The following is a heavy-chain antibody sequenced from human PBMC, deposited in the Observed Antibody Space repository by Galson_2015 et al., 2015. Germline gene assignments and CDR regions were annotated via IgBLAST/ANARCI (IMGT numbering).Heavy chain of an antibody. CDR2: ISSSSSYI. J-gene: IGHJ3*02. V-gene: IGHV3-21*01. D-gene: IGHD6-19*01. Sequence: SLRLSCAASGLIFSSYSMNWVRQAPGKGLEWVSFISSSSSYIYYADSVKGRFTISRDNAKNSLYLQMNSLRVEDTAVYYCARVPVAVAGNNGAFEIWGQGTMVTVSS. CDR3: ARVPVAVAGNNGAFEI. CDR1: GLIFSSYS.